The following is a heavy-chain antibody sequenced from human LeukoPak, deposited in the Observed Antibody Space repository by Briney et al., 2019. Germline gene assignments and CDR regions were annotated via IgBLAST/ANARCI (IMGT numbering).Heavy chain of an antibody. Sequence: SETLSLTCTVSGGFISNYYWTWIRQPPRKGLAWIGEINHSGSPNNNPSLKSRVSISFDTSENQFSLKLTSVTAADTAVYYCGSRRTAMFGVIKGPIDYWGQGTLVTVSS. CDR3: GSRRTAMFGVIKGPIDY. D-gene: IGHD3-3*01. CDR2: INHSGSP. V-gene: IGHV4-34*01. J-gene: IGHJ4*02. CDR1: GGFISNYY.